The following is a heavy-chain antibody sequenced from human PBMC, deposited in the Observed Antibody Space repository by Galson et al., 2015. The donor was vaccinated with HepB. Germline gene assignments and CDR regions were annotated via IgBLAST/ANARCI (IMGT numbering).Heavy chain of an antibody. D-gene: IGHD2-2*01. CDR2: IRSKANYYAT. J-gene: IGHJ4*02. Sequence: SLRLSCAASGFIFSGSAIDWVRQASGKGPEWVGRIRSKANYYATLYVPSLKGRFTISRDDSKNMAYLHMRSLKTEDTAVYYCIRLGDLSGYSSIWGQGTLVCVSS. CDR3: IRLGDLSGYSSI. V-gene: IGHV3-73*01. CDR1: GFIFSGSA.